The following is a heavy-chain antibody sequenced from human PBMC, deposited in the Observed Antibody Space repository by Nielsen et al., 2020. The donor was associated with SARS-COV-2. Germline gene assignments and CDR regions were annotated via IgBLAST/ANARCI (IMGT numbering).Heavy chain of an antibody. CDR2: ISYDGSNK. J-gene: IGHJ4*02. CDR1: GFTFSSYG. V-gene: IGHV3-30*03. D-gene: IGHD1-1*01. CDR3: ARTNWNRTLLDY. Sequence: GESLKISCAASGFTFSSYGMHWVRQAPGKGLEWVAVISYDGSNKYYADSVKGRFTISRDNSKNTLYLQMNSLRAEDTAVYYCARTNWNRTLLDYWGQGTLVTVSS.